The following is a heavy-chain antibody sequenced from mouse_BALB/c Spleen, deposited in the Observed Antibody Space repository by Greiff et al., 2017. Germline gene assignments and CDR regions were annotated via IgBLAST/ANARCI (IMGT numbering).Heavy chain of an antibody. V-gene: IGHV5-17*02. Sequence: EVQGVESGGGLVQPGGSRKLSCAASGFTFSSFGMHWVRQAPEKGLEWVAYISSGSSTIYYADTVKGRFTISRDNPKNTLFLQMTSLRSEDTAMYYCARGTTVVEAMDYWGQGTSVTVSS. CDR1: GFTFSSFG. CDR3: ARGTTVVEAMDY. D-gene: IGHD1-1*01. J-gene: IGHJ4*01. CDR2: ISSGSSTI.